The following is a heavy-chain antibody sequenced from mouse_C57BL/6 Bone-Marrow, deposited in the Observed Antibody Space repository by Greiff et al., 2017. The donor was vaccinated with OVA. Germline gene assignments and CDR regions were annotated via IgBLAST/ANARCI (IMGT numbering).Heavy chain of an antibody. V-gene: IGHV2-9*01. D-gene: IGHD1-1*01. J-gene: IGHJ4*01. CDR3: AKRQIPHYYGSLYAMDY. CDR2: IWGGGST. Sequence: VQGVESGPGLVAPSQCLSITCTVSGFSLTSYGVDWVRQPPGKGLEWLGVIWGGGSTNYTSAPMSRLSISKDNSKSQVFLKMNSLQTDDTAMYYCAKRQIPHYYGSLYAMDYWGQGTSVTVSS. CDR1: GFSLTSYG.